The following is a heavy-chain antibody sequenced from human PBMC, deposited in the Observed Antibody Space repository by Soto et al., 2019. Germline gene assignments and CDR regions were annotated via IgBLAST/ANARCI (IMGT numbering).Heavy chain of an antibody. CDR3: ARTGKFYYYDMSGLPFDP. J-gene: IGHJ5*02. CDR1: GDTVSSTRW. V-gene: IGHV4-4*02. D-gene: IGHD3-22*01. CDR2: IYHLGTT. Sequence: SETLSLTCTVSGDTVSSTRWLSWVRLSPGRGLEWIGDIYHLGTTNYNPSLKRRVSISLDKSKNQFSLKLTSVTAADTAVYFCARTGKFYYYDMSGLPFDPWGPGVLVTVS.